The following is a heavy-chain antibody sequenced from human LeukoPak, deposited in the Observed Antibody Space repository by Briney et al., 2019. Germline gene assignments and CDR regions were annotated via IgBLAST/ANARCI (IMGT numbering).Heavy chain of an antibody. D-gene: IGHD3-10*01. CDR1: GGSISSYY. CDR3: ARVGWLKSHYYYYYYMDV. Sequence: SETLSLTCTVSGGSISSYYWSWIRQPPGQGLEWIGYIYYSGSTNYNPSLKSRVTISVDTSKNQFSLKLSSVTAADTAVYYCARVGWLKSHYYYYYYMDVWGKGTTVTVS. V-gene: IGHV4-59*01. J-gene: IGHJ6*03. CDR2: IYYSGST.